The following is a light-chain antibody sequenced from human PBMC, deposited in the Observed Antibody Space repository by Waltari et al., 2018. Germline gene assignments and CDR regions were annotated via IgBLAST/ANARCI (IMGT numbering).Light chain of an antibody. CDR3: HQYDTSPQT. Sequence: EVVLTQSPGTLSCSPGERATLSCRASQNIRGAYLAWYQQRPGQAPRLLIYDSFIRATGNPDRFSGSGSGADFTLTISSLAPEDSAVYFCHQYDTSPQTFGQGTKVSIK. J-gene: IGKJ1*01. CDR1: QNIRGAY. V-gene: IGKV3-20*01. CDR2: DSF.